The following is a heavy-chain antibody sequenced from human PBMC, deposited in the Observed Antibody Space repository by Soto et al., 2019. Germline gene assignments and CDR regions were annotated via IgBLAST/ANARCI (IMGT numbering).Heavy chain of an antibody. Sequence: QVQLVESGGGVVQPGRSLRLSCAASGFTFSSYGMHWVRQAPGKGLEWVAVIWYDGSNKYYADSVKGRFTISRDNSKNTLYPEMNSPRAEDTAVYYGARTNYYDSSGYAYWGKGTLVTVSS. CDR1: GFTFSSYG. D-gene: IGHD3-22*01. CDR2: IWYDGSNK. V-gene: IGHV3-33*01. CDR3: ARTNYYDSSGYAY. J-gene: IGHJ4*02.